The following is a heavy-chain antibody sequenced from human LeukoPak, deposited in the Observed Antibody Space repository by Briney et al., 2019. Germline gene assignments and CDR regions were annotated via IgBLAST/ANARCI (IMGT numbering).Heavy chain of an antibody. CDR2: VYYSGST. J-gene: IGHJ4*02. CDR1: GGSITSRAYY. CDR3: ASLDYGGNYVDD. V-gene: IGHV4-39*07. Sequence: ASETLSLTCTVSGGSITSRAYYWGWIRQPPGKGLEWIGSVYYSGSTSHNPSLKSRVTMSVDTSKNQFSLKLSSVTAADTAVYYCASLDYGGNYVDDWGRGTLVTVSS. D-gene: IGHD4-23*01.